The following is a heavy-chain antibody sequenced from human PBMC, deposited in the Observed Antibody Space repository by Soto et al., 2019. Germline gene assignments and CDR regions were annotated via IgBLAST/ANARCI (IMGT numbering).Heavy chain of an antibody. Sequence: QVQLQESGPGLVKPSQTLSLTCTVSGGSISRGGYYWSWIRQHPGKGLEWIGYIYYSGSTYYNPSLKSRVTISVDTYKNQFSLKLSSVTAADTAVYYCARVFDTSMVTGWFEPWGQGTLVTVSS. D-gene: IGHD5-18*01. V-gene: IGHV4-31*03. CDR1: GGSISRGGYY. J-gene: IGHJ5*02. CDR2: IYYSGST. CDR3: ARVFDTSMVTGWFEP.